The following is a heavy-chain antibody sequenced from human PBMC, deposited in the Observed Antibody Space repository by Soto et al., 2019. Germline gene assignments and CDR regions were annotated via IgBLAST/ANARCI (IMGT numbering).Heavy chain of an antibody. CDR3: ARGRITMIVVVTLDDAFDI. CDR1: GRTIRSSSYH. Sequence: PSDTLSLTYNHSGRTIRSSSYHRGWIRQPPGKGLEWIGSIYYSGSTYYNPSLKSRVTISVDTSKNQFSLKLSSVTAADTAVYYCARGRITMIVVVTLDDAFDIWGQGTMVT. CDR2: IYYSGST. D-gene: IGHD3-22*01. J-gene: IGHJ3*02. V-gene: IGHV4-39*01.